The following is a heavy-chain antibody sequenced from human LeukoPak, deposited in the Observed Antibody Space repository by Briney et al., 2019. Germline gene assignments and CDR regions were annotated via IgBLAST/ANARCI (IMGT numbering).Heavy chain of an antibody. CDR2: ISSSSSYI. D-gene: IGHD3-10*01. CDR3: ARQEIIMVRGVRTNSFDY. J-gene: IGHJ4*02. V-gene: IGHV3-21*01. Sequence: GGSLRLSCAASGFTFSSYSMNWVRQAPGKGLEWVSSISSSSSYIYYADSVKGRFTISRDNAKNSLYLQMNSLRAEDTAVYYCARQEIIMVRGVRTNSFDYWGQGTLVTVSS. CDR1: GFTFSSYS.